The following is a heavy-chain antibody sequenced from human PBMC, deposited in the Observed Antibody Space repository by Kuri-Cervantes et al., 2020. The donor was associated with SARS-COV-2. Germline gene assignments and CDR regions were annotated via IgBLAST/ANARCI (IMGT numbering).Heavy chain of an antibody. CDR2: MNPNSGNT. D-gene: IGHD2-15*01. J-gene: IGHJ6*02. Sequence: ASVKVSCKASGYTFTSYDINWVRQATGQGLEWMGWMNPNSGNTGYAQKFQGRVTMTRSTSISTAYMELSSLRSEDTAVYYCARDGVFHLGYCSGGSCYSDYYYGMDVWGQGTTVTVSS. V-gene: IGHV1-8*01. CDR3: ARDGVFHLGYCSGGSCYSDYYYGMDV. CDR1: GYTFTSYD.